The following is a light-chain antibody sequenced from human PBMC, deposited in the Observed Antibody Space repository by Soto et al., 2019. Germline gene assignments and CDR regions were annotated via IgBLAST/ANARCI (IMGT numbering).Light chain of an antibody. CDR1: QSISSY. V-gene: IGKV1-39*01. CDR3: QQSYSTPRT. J-gene: IGKJ1*01. Sequence: DIQMTQSTSSLSASVGDRVTITCRASQSISSYLNWYQQKPGKAPKLLIHAASSLQSGVPSRFSGSGSGTDFTLTISSLQPEDFATYYCQQSYSTPRTFGQGTK. CDR2: AAS.